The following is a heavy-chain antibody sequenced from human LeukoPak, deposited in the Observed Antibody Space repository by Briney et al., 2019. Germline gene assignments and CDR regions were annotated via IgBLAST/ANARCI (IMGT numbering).Heavy chain of an antibody. V-gene: IGHV3-23*01. Sequence: GGSLRLSCAASGFTFSRYAMSWVRQAPGKGLEWVSALGVSVSGYGGSTYYADSVKGRFTISRDNSKNTLYLQMNSLRAEDTAVYYCAKAPSGRLLATSVRYYFDYWGRGTLVTVSS. CDR3: AKAPSGRLLATSVRYYFDY. J-gene: IGHJ4*02. CDR2: LGVSVSGYGGST. CDR1: GFTFSRYA. D-gene: IGHD5-12*01.